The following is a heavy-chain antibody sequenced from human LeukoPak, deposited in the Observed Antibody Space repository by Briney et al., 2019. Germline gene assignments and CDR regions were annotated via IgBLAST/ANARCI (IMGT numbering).Heavy chain of an antibody. CDR2: ISGSGGST. V-gene: IGHV3-23*01. D-gene: IGHD2-15*01. CDR1: GFIFSNYA. CDR3: AKARREQNGGSNY. Sequence: GGSLRLSCAASGFIFSNYAMSWVRQAPGKGLEWVSAISGSGGSTYYADSVKGRFTISRDNSKNTLYLQMNSLRAEDTAVYYCAKARREQNGGSNYWGQGTLVTVSS. J-gene: IGHJ4*02.